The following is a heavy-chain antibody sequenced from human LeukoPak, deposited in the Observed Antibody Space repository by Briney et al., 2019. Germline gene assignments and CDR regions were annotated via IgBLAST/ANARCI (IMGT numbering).Heavy chain of an antibody. CDR3: ARVQSEGSGTESDY. Sequence: PGGSLRLSCAASGFTVSSNYMSWVRQAPGKGLEWVSVIYSGGSTYYADSVKGRFTISRDNSKNTLYLQMNSLRAEDTAVYYRARVQSEGSGTESDYWGQGTLVTVSS. CDR2: IYSGGST. V-gene: IGHV3-66*01. CDR1: GFTVSSNY. J-gene: IGHJ4*02. D-gene: IGHD3-10*01.